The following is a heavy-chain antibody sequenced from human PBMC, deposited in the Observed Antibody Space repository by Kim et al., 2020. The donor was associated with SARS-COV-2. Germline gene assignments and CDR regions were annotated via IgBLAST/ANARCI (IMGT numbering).Heavy chain of an antibody. D-gene: IGHD3-3*01. J-gene: IGHJ6*02. Sequence: GGSLRLSCAASGFTFSDYYMSWIRQAPGKGLEWVSYISSSSSYTNYADSVKGRFTISRDNAKNSLYLQMNSLRAEDTAVYYCARVGGRTARIIYYGMDVWGQGTTVTVSS. V-gene: IGHV3-11*06. CDR3: ARVGGRTARIIYYGMDV. CDR2: ISSSSSYT. CDR1: GFTFSDYY.